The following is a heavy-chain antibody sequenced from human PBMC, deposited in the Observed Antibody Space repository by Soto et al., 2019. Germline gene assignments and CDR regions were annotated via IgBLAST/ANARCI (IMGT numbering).Heavy chain of an antibody. CDR3: ARRAPIYYDALTGYEEAGIDV. CDR1: GFNFKAYE. D-gene: IGHD3-9*01. V-gene: IGHV3-48*03. J-gene: IGHJ6*02. CDR2: ISVSGRNI. Sequence: GELVESGGSLLQHGGSLTLACASSGFNFKAYEMNCVRQAPGKGLEWISYISVSGRNIYYADCVKGRVNISRDNAKNVVILKMNSLRAEDTAIYYCARRAPIYYDALTGYEEAGIDVWGQGTTVTVSS.